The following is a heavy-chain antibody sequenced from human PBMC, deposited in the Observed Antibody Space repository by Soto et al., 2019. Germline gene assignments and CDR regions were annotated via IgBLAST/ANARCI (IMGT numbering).Heavy chain of an antibody. J-gene: IGHJ4*02. CDR2: IYYSGSA. CDR1: GGSISSAGYF. D-gene: IGHD4-4*01. CDR3: ARIRSGNHPDI. Sequence: QVQLQESGSGLVKPSQTLSLTCSVSGGSISSAGYFWSWIRQRPGKGLEWIGHIYYSGSAYYSPSLKSRVTISVDTSKNQFSLNLRSVTAADTAAYYCARIRSGNHPDIWGQGTLVTVSS. V-gene: IGHV4-31*03.